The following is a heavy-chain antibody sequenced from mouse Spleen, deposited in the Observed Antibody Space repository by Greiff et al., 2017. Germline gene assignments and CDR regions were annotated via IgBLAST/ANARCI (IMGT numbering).Heavy chain of an antibody. V-gene: IGHV3-6*01. Sequence: EVQRVESGPGLVKPSQSLSLTCSVTGYSITSGYYWNWIRQFPGNKLEWMGYISYDGSNNYNPSLKNRISITRDTSKNQFFLKLNSVTTEDTATYYCARFNGNYNVDAMDYWGQGTSVTVSS. D-gene: IGHD2-1*01. CDR2: ISYDGSN. CDR1: GYSITSGYY. CDR3: ARFNGNYNVDAMDY. J-gene: IGHJ4*01.